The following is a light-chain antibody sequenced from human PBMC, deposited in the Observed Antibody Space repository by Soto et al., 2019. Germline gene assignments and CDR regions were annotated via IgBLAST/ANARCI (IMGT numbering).Light chain of an antibody. CDR1: QSVSYKY. CDR3: QQRSTWPLT. CDR2: ATS. J-gene: IGKJ4*01. Sequence: EIVLTQSPGTLSLSPGESATLSCRASQSVSYKYLAWYQHKSSQAPRLLIYATSNRATGIPDRFSGSGSGTDFSLTISRLEPEDFAVYYCQQRSTWPLTFGGGTKVEIK. V-gene: IGKV3D-20*02.